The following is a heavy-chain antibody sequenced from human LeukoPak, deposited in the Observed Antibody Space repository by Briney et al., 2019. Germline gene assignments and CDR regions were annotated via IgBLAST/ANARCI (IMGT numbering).Heavy chain of an antibody. CDR1: GFTFSSYW. V-gene: IGHV3-7*01. Sequence: GGSLRLSCAASGFTFSSYWMSWVRQAPGKGLEWVANIKQDGSEKYYVDSVKGRFTISRDNAKNSLYLQMNSLRAEDTAVYYCATTPYSSSSPFGYLGQGTLGNVSP. J-gene: IGHJ4*02. CDR2: IKQDGSEK. CDR3: ATTPYSSSSPFGY. D-gene: IGHD6-6*01.